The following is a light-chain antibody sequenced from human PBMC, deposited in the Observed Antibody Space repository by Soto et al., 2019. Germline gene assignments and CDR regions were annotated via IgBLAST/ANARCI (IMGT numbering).Light chain of an antibody. J-gene: IGLJ1*01. CDR3: SSYAVTNIFV. Sequence: QSALTQPASVSGSPGQSIAISCTGTASDVGGYGNVSWYQQHPGRAPKLIIYDVTYRPSGVSDRFSASKSGNTASLTISGLQAEDEADYYCSSYAVTNIFVFGTGTKVTVL. CDR1: ASDVGGYGN. CDR2: DVT. V-gene: IGLV2-14*03.